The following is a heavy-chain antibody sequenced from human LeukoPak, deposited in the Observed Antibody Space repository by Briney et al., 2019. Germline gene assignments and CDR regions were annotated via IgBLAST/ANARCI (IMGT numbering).Heavy chain of an antibody. D-gene: IGHD5-12*01. CDR1: GFTFSSYW. CDR3: VRDAGDSGYMINDI. V-gene: IGHV3-7*01. J-gene: IGHJ3*02. Sequence: PGGSLRLSCAASGFTFSSYWMSWVRQAPGKGLEWVANIKQDGSEKYYVDSVKGRFTISRDNAKNSLYLQMNSLRAEDTALYYCVRDAGDSGYMINDIWGQGTMVTVTS. CDR2: IKQDGSEK.